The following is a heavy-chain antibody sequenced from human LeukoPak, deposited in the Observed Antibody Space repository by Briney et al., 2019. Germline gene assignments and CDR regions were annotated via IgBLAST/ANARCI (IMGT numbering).Heavy chain of an antibody. J-gene: IGHJ4*02. Sequence: ASVKVSCKASGYTFTGYYMHWVRQAPGQGLEWMGWINPNSGGTNYAQKFQGRVTMTRDTSISTAYMELSRLRSDDTAVYYCAKDLPDIVVVPAAYGDFDYWGQGTLVTVSS. CDR3: AKDLPDIVVVPAAYGDFDY. D-gene: IGHD2-2*01. CDR1: GYTFTGYY. V-gene: IGHV1-2*02. CDR2: INPNSGGT.